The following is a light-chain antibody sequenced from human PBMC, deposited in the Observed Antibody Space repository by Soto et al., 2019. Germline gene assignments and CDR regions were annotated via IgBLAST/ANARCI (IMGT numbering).Light chain of an antibody. CDR1: QDISNW. Sequence: DIQMTQSPSSVSASVGDRVTITCRASQDISNWLAWYQQKPGKAPRLLIYAAFRLQSGVPSRFSGSGSGTDFTRTINGLQPEDFATYYCQQDTSFPFTFGPGTKVDVK. V-gene: IGKV1-12*01. CDR2: AAF. CDR3: QQDTSFPFT. J-gene: IGKJ3*01.